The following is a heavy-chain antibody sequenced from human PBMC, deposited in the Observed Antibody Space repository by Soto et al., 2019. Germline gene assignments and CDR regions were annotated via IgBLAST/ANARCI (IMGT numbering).Heavy chain of an antibody. D-gene: IGHD4-4*01. V-gene: IGHV3-23*01. Sequence: EVQLLESGGGLVQRGESLRLSCAASGFPFSSYVMSWVRQAPGKGLEWVSGISGGGSNTFYADSVKGRFTISRDNSKNTLLLQMNSLGAEDTAVYYCAKDSNKYSSSLRGRYFDYWGQGIGVTVSS. J-gene: IGHJ4*02. CDR3: AKDSNKYSSSLRGRYFDY. CDR2: ISGGGSNT. CDR1: GFPFSSYV.